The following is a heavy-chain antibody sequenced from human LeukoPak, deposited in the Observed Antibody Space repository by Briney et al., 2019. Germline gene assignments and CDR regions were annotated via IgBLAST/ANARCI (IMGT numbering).Heavy chain of an antibody. V-gene: IGHV1-69*01. J-gene: IGHJ6*02. Sequence: ASVKVSCKASGGTFSSYAISWVRQAPGQGLEWMGGIIPIFGTANYAQKFQGRVTITADESTSTAYTELSSLRSEDTAVYYCARDSAITSSSSAIYYYYGMDVWGQGTTVTVSS. CDR1: GGTFSSYA. CDR3: ARDSAITSSSSAIYYYYGMDV. D-gene: IGHD6-6*01. CDR2: IIPIFGTA.